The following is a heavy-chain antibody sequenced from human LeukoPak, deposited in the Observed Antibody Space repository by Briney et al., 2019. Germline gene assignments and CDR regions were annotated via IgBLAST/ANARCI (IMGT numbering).Heavy chain of an antibody. V-gene: IGHV1-2*02. CDR1: GYTFNDYY. CDR2: INPNSGGT. D-gene: IGHD2-2*01. Sequence: SVKVSCKASGYTFNDYYMHWVRQAPGQGLEWMGWINPNSGGTDYAQKFQGRVTMTRDTSISTAYMELSRLRSDDTAVYYCARGGFCGSTSCYLFDYWGQGTLVTVSS. J-gene: IGHJ4*02. CDR3: ARGGFCGSTSCYLFDY.